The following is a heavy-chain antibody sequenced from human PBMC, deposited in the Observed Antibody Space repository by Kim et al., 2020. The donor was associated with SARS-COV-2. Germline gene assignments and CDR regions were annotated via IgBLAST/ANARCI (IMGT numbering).Heavy chain of an antibody. V-gene: IGHV1-69*13. CDR3: APLGGYKWELLNSDY. CDR2: IIPIFGTA. CDR1: GGTFSSYA. J-gene: IGHJ4*02. D-gene: IGHD1-26*01. Sequence: SVKVSCKASGGTFSSYAISWVRQAPGQGLEWMGGIIPIFGTANYAQKFQGRVTITADESTSTAYMELSSLRSEDTAVYYCAPLGGYKWELLNSDYWGQGTLVTVSS.